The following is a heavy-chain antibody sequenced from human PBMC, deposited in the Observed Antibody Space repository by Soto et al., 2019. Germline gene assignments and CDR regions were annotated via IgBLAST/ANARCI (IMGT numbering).Heavy chain of an antibody. V-gene: IGHV3-23*01. J-gene: IGHJ6*02. CDR3: AKGRASGGLYGMDV. CDR2: ISDSGGST. Sequence: GGSLRLSCVVSGFTFSNYAMNWVRLAPGKGLEWVSSISDSGGSTYYADSVKGRFTISRDNSKNTLYLQMNSLRAEDTAVYYCAKGRASGGLYGMDVWGQGTTVTVSS. CDR1: GFTFSNYA. D-gene: IGHD2-15*01.